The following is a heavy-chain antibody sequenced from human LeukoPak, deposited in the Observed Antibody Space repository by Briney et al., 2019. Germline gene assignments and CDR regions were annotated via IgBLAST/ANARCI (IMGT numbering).Heavy chain of an antibody. Sequence: PSETLSLTCTVSGGSISSYYWSWIRQPAGKGLEWIGRIYTSGSTNYNPSLKSRVTMSVDTSKNQFSLKLSSVTAADTAVYYCARDYQVVHFYYYMDVWGKGSTATVSS. D-gene: IGHD2-2*01. CDR2: IYTSGST. J-gene: IGHJ6*03. CDR3: ARDYQVVHFYYYMDV. V-gene: IGHV4-4*07. CDR1: GGSISSYY.